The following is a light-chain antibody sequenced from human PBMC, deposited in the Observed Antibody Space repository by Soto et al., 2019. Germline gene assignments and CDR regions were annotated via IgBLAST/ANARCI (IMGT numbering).Light chain of an antibody. Sequence: DIQMTQSPSTLSASVGDRVTITCRASQSISSWLAWYQQKPGKAPKLLIYDASSLESGVPSRLSVSGSGTEFTLTISSLQPDDFATYYCQQYNSWTFGQGTKVEIK. V-gene: IGKV1-5*01. CDR2: DAS. CDR1: QSISSW. CDR3: QQYNSWT. J-gene: IGKJ1*01.